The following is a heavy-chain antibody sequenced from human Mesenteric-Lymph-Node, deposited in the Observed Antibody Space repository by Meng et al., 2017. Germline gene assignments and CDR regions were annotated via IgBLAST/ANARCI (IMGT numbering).Heavy chain of an antibody. V-gene: IGHV3-7*01. CDR1: GFTFSSFW. D-gene: IGHD2/OR15-2a*01. CDR3: ARLASNWFDP. CDR2: IKHDGSET. Sequence: GGSLRLSCAASGFTFSSFWMSWVRQAPGKGLESVANIKHDGSETNYVDSVKGRFTISRDNARNTLYLQMTSLRVEDTALYYFARLASNWFDPWGQGTLVTVSS. J-gene: IGHJ5*02.